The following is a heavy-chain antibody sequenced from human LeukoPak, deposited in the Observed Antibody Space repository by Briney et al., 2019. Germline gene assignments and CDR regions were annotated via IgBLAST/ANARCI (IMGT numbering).Heavy chain of an antibody. Sequence: SGTLSLTCNVSGGSISRHYWTWIRQPPGKGLEWIGNTLYSGKTHYNPSLKSRVTISEDTSKNQFSLKLSSVTAADTAVYYCARSPDSDRLDYWGQGTLVTVSS. V-gene: IGHV4-59*11. CDR3: ARSPDSDRLDY. CDR2: TLYSGKT. J-gene: IGHJ4*02. CDR1: GGSISRHY. D-gene: IGHD3-22*01.